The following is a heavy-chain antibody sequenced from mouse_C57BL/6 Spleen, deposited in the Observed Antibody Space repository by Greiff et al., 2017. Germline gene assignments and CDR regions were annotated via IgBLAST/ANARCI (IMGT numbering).Heavy chain of an antibody. CDR2: INYDGSST. D-gene: IGHD1-1*01. Sequence: EVQLVESEGGLVQPGSSMKLSCTASGFTFSDSYMAWVRQVPEKGLEWVANINYDGSSTYYLASLKSRFIISRDNAKNILYLHMSSLKSEDTATYYCARGTTVVRDSWYFDVWGTGTTVTVSS. V-gene: IGHV5-16*01. CDR1: GFTFSDSY. CDR3: ARGTTVVRDSWYFDV. J-gene: IGHJ1*03.